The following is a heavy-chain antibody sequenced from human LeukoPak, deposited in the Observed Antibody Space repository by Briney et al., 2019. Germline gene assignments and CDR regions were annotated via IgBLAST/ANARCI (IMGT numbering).Heavy chain of an antibody. CDR2: IKSKTDGGTT. CDR1: GFTFSNAW. V-gene: IGHV3-15*01. Sequence: GGSLRLSCAASGFTFSNAWMSWVRQAPGKGLEWVGRIKSKTDGGTTDYASPVKGRFTISRDDSKNTLYLQMNSLKPEDTAVYYCTTDDYYDSSGYYSYFDYWGQGTLVTVSS. D-gene: IGHD3-22*01. CDR3: TTDDYYDSSGYYSYFDY. J-gene: IGHJ4*02.